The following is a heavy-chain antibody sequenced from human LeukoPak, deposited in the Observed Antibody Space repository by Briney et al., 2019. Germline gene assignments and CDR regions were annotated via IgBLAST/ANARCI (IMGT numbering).Heavy chain of an antibody. CDR3: ARRSYGDTRSFDL. J-gene: IGHJ2*01. CDR1: GYSFTSYW. D-gene: IGHD4-17*01. CDR2: IYPGDSDT. V-gene: IGHV5-51*01. Sequence: GESLKISCQGSGYSFTSYWIGWERQMPGKGLEWMGIIYPGDSDTRYSPSFQGQVTISADKSISTAYLQWSSLKASDTAMYYCARRSYGDTRSFDLWGRGTLVTVSS.